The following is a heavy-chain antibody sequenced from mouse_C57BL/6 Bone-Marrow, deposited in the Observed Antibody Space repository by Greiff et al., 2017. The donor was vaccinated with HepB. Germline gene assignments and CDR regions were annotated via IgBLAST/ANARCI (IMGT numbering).Heavy chain of an antibody. D-gene: IGHD1-1*01. CDR1: GFNIKDDY. CDR3: RYYGSSFSY. J-gene: IGHJ3*01. Sequence: VQLKQSGAELVRPGASVKLSCTASGFNIKDDYMHWVKQRPEQGLEWIGWIDPENGDTEYASKFQGKATITADTSSNTAYLHNSSLTSEDTAVYYCRYYGSSFSYWGQGTLVTVSA. CDR2: IDPENGDT. V-gene: IGHV14-4*01.